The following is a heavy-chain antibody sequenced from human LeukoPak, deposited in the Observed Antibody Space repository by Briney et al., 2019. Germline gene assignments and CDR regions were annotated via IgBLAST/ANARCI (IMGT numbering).Heavy chain of an antibody. J-gene: IGHJ4*02. Sequence: GGSLRLSSAASGFSFSSHTMNWGRQAPGQGLEWISYISSSGDTVYYADSVKGRFTISRDNAKSSLYLQMNSLRGEDTALYYRVRESGVGSYYAYWGQGTLITVSS. CDR3: VRESGVGSYYAY. CDR1: GFSFSSHT. V-gene: IGHV3-48*03. D-gene: IGHD4-11*01. CDR2: ISSSGDTV.